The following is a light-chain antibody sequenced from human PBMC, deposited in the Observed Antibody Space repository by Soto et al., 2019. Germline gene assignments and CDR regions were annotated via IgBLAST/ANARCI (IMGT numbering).Light chain of an antibody. V-gene: IGKV3-15*01. CDR3: QQYKNWPPLT. Sequence: IVMTQSPATLSVSPGERATLSCRASQTVSINLAWYQQKPGQAPRLLIHGASTRSTGIPARFSGSGSGTEFTLTIVSLQSEDFAVYYCQQYKNWPPLTFGGGTKVEIK. CDR1: QTVSIN. CDR2: GAS. J-gene: IGKJ4*01.